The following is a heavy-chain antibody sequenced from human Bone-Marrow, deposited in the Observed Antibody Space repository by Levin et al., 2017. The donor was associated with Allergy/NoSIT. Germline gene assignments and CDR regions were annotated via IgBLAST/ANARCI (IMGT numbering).Heavy chain of an antibody. CDR1: GFNFDTYW. D-gene: IGHD6-19*01. CDR3: AINMATVAN. Sequence: GSLRLSCAASGFNFDTYWVHWVRQAPGKGLVWVSRISADGSSTSYADSVKGRFTISRDNAKNTLYLHMNNLSAEDTALYYCAINMATVANWGQGTLVTVSS. V-gene: IGHV3-74*01. CDR2: ISADGSST. J-gene: IGHJ4*02.